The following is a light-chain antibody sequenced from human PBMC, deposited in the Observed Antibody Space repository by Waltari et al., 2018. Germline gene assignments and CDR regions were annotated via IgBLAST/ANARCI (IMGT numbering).Light chain of an antibody. CDR3: CSYAGSSTFV. V-gene: IGLV2-23*02. J-gene: IGLJ2*01. CDR2: EVS. CDR1: SSDVGSYNF. Sequence: QSALTQPASVSGSPGQSINISCTGTSSDVGSYNFVSWYQQHPGKAPKLMIYEVSKRPSGVSNRFSGSKSGNTASLTISGLQAEDEADYYCCSYAGSSTFVFGGGTKLTVL.